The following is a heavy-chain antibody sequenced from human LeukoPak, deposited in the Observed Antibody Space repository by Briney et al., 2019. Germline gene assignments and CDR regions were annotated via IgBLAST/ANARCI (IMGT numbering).Heavy chain of an antibody. CDR2: INPSGGST. J-gene: IGHJ6*03. D-gene: IGHD3-16*02. CDR1: GYTFTSYY. CDR3: ARDRKSEIGGAIAGHYMDV. Sequence: ASVKVSCKASGYTFTSYYMHWVRQAPGQGLEWMGIINPSGGSTSYAQKFQGRVTMTRDMSTTTVYMEMTSLRSDDTAVYYCARDRKSEIGGAIAGHYMDVWGKGTTVTVSS. V-gene: IGHV1-46*01.